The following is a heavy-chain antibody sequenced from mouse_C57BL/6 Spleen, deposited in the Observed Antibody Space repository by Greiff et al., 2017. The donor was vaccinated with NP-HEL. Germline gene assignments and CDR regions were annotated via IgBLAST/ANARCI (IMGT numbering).Heavy chain of an antibody. D-gene: IGHD2-1*01. Sequence: EVQVVESGGGLVKPGGSLKLSCAASGFTFSDYGMHWVRQAPEKGLEWVAYISSGSSTIYYADTVKGRFTISRDNAKNTLFLQMTSLRSEDTAMYYCARNGNPTWFAYWGQGTLVTVSA. CDR3: ARNGNPTWFAY. J-gene: IGHJ3*01. V-gene: IGHV5-17*01. CDR1: GFTFSDYG. CDR2: ISSGSSTI.